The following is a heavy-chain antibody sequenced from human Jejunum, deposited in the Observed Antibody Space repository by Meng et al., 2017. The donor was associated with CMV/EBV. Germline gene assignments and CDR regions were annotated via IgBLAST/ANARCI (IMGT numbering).Heavy chain of an antibody. Sequence: WMIWVRQAPGAGLQWSARIKAKTDGETTDYADPVKGRFTISRDDSKNTLYLQMNDLKTEDTAVYYCTTDRGGTTIFGVVVRGVDYWGQGTLVTVSS. D-gene: IGHD3-3*01. V-gene: IGHV3-15*01. CDR3: TTDRGGTTIFGVVVRGVDY. CDR1: W. CDR2: IKAKTDGETT. J-gene: IGHJ4*02.